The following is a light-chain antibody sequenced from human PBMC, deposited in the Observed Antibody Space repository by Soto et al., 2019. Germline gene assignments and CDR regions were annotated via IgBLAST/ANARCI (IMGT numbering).Light chain of an antibody. Sequence: EIVLTQSPATLSLSPGERATLSCRASQSVSSYLAWYQQKPGQAPRLLMYEASNRATGIPARFSGGGSGTDFTLTSSSPEPEDFAVYYCQQRSDWPWTFGQGTKVDI. J-gene: IGKJ1*01. CDR2: EAS. V-gene: IGKV3-11*01. CDR1: QSVSSY. CDR3: QQRSDWPWT.